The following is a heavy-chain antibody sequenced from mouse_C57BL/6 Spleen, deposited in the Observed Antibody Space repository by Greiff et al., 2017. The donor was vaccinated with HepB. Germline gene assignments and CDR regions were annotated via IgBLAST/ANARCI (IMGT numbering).Heavy chain of an antibody. CDR2: ISSGSSTI. D-gene: IGHD1-1*01. Sequence: EVKLMESGGGLVKPGGSLKLSCAASGFTFSDYGMHWVRQAPEKGLEWVAYISSGSSTIYYADTVKGRFTISRDNAKNTLFLQMTSLRSEDTAMYYCAKPCYGSSYWYIDVWGKGTTVTVSS. J-gene: IGHJ1*03. V-gene: IGHV5-17*01. CDR3: AKPCYGSSYWYIDV. CDR1: GFTFSDYG.